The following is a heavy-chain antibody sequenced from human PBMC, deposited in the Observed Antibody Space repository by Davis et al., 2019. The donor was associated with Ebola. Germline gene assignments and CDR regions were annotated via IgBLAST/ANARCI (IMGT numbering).Heavy chain of an antibody. CDR3: ARGRDYYGSGSYGYFDY. CDR1: GGSISSYY. V-gene: IGHV4-59*12. D-gene: IGHD3-10*01. J-gene: IGHJ4*02. CDR2: IYYSGST. Sequence: SETLSLTCTVSGGSISSYYRSWIRQSPGKGLEWIGYIYYSGSTNYNPSLKSRVTISVDTSKNQFSLKLSSVTAADTAVYYCARGRDYYGSGSYGYFDYWGQGTLVTVSS.